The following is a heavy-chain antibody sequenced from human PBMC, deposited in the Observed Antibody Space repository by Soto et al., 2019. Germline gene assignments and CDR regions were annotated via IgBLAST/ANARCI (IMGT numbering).Heavy chain of an antibody. CDR2: IYYSGST. V-gene: IGHV4-59*08. D-gene: IGHD2-21*02. CDR1: GGSISSYY. Sequence: PSETLSLTCTVSGGSISSYYWSWIRQPPGKGLEWIGYIYYSGSTNYNPSLKSRVTISVDTSKNQFSLKLSSVTAADTAVYYCARHPKSGDYFYYFDYWGQGTLVTVSS. CDR3: ARHPKSGDYFYYFDY. J-gene: IGHJ4*02.